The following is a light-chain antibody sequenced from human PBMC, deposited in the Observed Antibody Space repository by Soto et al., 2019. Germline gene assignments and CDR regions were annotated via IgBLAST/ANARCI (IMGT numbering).Light chain of an antibody. CDR3: QHYQRWPPWT. Sequence: DIVMTQSPATLSVSPGERATLSCRASQSMNIHLAWYQHKPGQAPRLLIYDASTRATGVPPRFSGSGSGTEFTLTISSLQSEDFATYYCQHYQRWPPWTFVQGTRLEIK. CDR2: DAS. V-gene: IGKV3-15*01. CDR1: QSMNIH. J-gene: IGKJ1*01.